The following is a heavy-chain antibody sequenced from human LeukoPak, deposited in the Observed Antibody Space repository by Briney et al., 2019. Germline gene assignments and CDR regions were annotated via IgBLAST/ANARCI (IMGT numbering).Heavy chain of an antibody. Sequence: SQTLSLTCTVSGGSISSASYYWSWIRQPAGKGLEWIGRIYASGSTYYNPSLKSRVTISVDTSKNQFSLKLSSVTAADTAVYYCASPPSQGGQWGQGTLVTVSS. CDR3: ASPPSQGGQ. V-gene: IGHV4-61*02. J-gene: IGHJ4*02. CDR1: GGSISSASYY. CDR2: IYASGST. D-gene: IGHD1-26*01.